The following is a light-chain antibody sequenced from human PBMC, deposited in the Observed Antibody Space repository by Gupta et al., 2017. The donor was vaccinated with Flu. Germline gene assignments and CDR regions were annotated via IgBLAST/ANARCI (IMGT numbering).Light chain of an antibody. CDR3: VVDRGSGISV. Sequence: QTVVTQESSFSVSPGGTVTLTCGLNSGSVSASYYPSWYQLTPGQPPRTPMSRTKSRSAGVPDRFSGSIRGNKAALTITGAQADDESDYYGVVDRGSGISVFGGGTKLTVL. V-gene: IGLV8-61*01. CDR1: SGSVSASYY. J-gene: IGLJ3*02. CDR2: RTK.